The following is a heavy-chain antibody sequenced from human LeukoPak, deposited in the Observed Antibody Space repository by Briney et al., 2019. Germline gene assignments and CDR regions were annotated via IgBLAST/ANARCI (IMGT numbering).Heavy chain of an antibody. CDR3: SFVDTTMVIDY. V-gene: IGHV3-73*01. Sequence: GGSLRLSCAASGLTFSSSTMYWVRQASGKGLEWVCRIISKANNYATTYAASVKGSFTISKNDSKNTAYLQMNSVKTEDTAVYYCSFVDTTMVIDYWGQGTLVSVSS. CDR1: GLTFSSST. CDR2: IISKANNYAT. D-gene: IGHD5-18*01. J-gene: IGHJ4*02.